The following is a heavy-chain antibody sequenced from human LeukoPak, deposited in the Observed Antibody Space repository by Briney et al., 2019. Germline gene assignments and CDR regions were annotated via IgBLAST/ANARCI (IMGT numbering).Heavy chain of an antibody. Sequence: GGSLRLSCAASGFTVSSNYMNWVRQAPGKGLEWVAIISNDGSRKYYAHSVEGRFTISRDNSKNTLHLQMDSLRAEDTAVYYCARDRAWNYFDYWGQGTLVTVSS. J-gene: IGHJ4*02. CDR3: ARDRAWNYFDY. V-gene: IGHV3-30*03. D-gene: IGHD3-3*01. CDR2: ISNDGSRK. CDR1: GFTVSSNY.